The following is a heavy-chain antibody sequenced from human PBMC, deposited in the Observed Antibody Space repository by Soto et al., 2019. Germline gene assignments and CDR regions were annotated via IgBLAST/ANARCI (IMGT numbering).Heavy chain of an antibody. CDR1: GGTFSSYA. J-gene: IGHJ4*02. D-gene: IGHD6-13*01. CDR2: IIPIFGTA. CDR3: AGPEPGAATGTPGLDY. V-gene: IGHV1-69*06. Sequence: QVQLVQSGAEVKKPGSSVKVSCKASGGTFSSYAISWVRQAPGQGLEWMGGIIPIFGTANYAQKFQGRVTITADKSTSTAYMELSSLRSEDTAVDYCAGPEPGAATGTPGLDYWGQGTLVTVSS.